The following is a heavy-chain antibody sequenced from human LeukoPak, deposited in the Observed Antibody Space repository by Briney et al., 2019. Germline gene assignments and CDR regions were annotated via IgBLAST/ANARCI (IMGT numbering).Heavy chain of an antibody. J-gene: IGHJ4*02. CDR1: GFTFSSYG. V-gene: IGHV3-30*03. Sequence: PGGSLRLSCAASGFTFSSYGMHWVRQAPGKGLEWVAVISYDGSNKYYADSVKGRFTISRDNSKNTLYLQMNSLRAEDTAVYYCARDRTMVRGVITHWGQGTLVTVSS. D-gene: IGHD3-10*01. CDR2: ISYDGSNK. CDR3: ARDRTMVRGVITH.